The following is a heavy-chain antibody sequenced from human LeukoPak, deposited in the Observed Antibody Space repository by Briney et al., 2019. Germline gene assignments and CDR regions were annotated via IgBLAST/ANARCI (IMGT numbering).Heavy chain of an antibody. V-gene: IGHV3-74*01. CDR3: AKAATYFYGSVTYDWFES. CDR2: IESNGLT. J-gene: IGHJ5*01. Sequence: GGSLRLSYAASGFTFSSYEMNWVRQAPGKGLMWVSRIESNGLTLYADSVRDRFTISRDNGKNTIYLQMNSLRVDDTAIYYCAKAATYFYGSVTYDWFESWGQGTLVTVSS. CDR1: GFTFSSYE. D-gene: IGHD3-10*01.